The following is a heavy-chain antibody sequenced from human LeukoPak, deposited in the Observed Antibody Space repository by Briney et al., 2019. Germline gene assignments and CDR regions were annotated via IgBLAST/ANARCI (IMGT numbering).Heavy chain of an antibody. CDR2: INHSGSI. V-gene: IGHV4-34*01. Sequence: SETLSLTCVVYGGSLSGYYWSWIRQPPGKGLEWIGEINHSGSINYNPSLKSRVTISVDTSKNQFSLKLSSVTAADTAIYYCARESVHTYVVDNFFDPWGQGTVVTVSS. D-gene: IGHD2-21*01. CDR1: GGSLSGYY. CDR3: ARESVHTYVVDNFFDP. J-gene: IGHJ5*02.